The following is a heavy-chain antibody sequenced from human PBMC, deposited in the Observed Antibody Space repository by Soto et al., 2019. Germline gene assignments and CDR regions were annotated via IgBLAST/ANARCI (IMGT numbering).Heavy chain of an antibody. CDR1: EFNFRSFA. V-gene: IGHV3-7*04. CDR2: IKHDGSEK. Sequence: GIPLRLSCAASEFNFRSFAMHWVRQALGKGLEWVASIKHDGSEKNYVDSVKGRFTISRDNDKNSLYLQMNSLRVEDTAVYYCARVGRVGRGNDYWGPGTLVTVSS. CDR3: ARVGRVGRGNDY. J-gene: IGHJ4*02. D-gene: IGHD3-16*01.